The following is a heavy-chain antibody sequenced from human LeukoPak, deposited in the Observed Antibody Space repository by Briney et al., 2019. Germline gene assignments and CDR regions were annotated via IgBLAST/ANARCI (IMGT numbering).Heavy chain of an antibody. J-gene: IGHJ3*02. CDR2: INRGSSTI. CDR3: ARECLMVGVYDAFDI. Sequence: PGGTVSLSRVFSGFTYRRYCMNWVRRAPARGLEGVSYINRGSSTIYYADSVKGRFTISRDNAKNSLYLQMNSLRDEDTAVYYCARECLMVGVYDAFDIWGQGTMVTVSS. D-gene: IGHD1-26*01. CDR1: GFTYRRYC. V-gene: IGHV3-48*02.